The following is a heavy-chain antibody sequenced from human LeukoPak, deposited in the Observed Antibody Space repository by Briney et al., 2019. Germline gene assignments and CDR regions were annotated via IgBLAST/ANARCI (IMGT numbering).Heavy chain of an antibody. Sequence: PSETLSLTCTVSGGSISSSSYYWGWIRQPPGKGLEWIGSIYYSGSTYYNPSLKSRITMSVDTSKNQFYLKLSSVTAADTAVYYCARGRVSQVVPAAMDYYYYGMDVWGQGTTVTVSS. V-gene: IGHV4-39*07. CDR3: ARGRVSQVVPAAMDYYYYGMDV. D-gene: IGHD2-2*01. CDR1: GGSISSSSYY. CDR2: IYYSGST. J-gene: IGHJ6*02.